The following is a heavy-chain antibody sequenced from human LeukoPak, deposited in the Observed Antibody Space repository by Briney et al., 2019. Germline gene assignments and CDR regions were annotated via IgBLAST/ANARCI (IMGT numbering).Heavy chain of an antibody. CDR3: ARVGAIPGIDP. J-gene: IGHJ5*02. D-gene: IGHD3-16*01. Sequence: PSETLSLTCAVSGYSITEGFSWGWIRQPPGQGLEWIASISYYGSTYSKSTLQSRLTISRDTSKNEFSLRLTSVTVTDTAVYYCARVGAIPGIDPWGQGTPVTVSS. CDR1: GYSITEGFS. V-gene: IGHV4-38-2*01. CDR2: ISYYGST.